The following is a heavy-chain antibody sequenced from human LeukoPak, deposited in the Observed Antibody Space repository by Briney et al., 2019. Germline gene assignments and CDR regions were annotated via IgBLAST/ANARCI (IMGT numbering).Heavy chain of an antibody. D-gene: IGHD5-18*01. Sequence: GGSLRLSCAASGFTFSSYGMHWVRQAPGKGLEWVAFIRYDGSNKYYADSEKGRFTISRDNSKNTLYLQMNSLRAEDTAVYYCAKPQYSYGHYAFDYWGQGTLVTVSS. CDR2: IRYDGSNK. CDR3: AKPQYSYGHYAFDY. J-gene: IGHJ4*02. V-gene: IGHV3-30*02. CDR1: GFTFSSYG.